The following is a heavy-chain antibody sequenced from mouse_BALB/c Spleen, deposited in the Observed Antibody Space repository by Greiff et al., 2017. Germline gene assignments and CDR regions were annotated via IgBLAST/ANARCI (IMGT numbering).Heavy chain of an antibody. J-gene: IGHJ2*01. CDR1: GFTFTDYY. Sequence: EVHLVESGGGLVQPGGSLRLSCATSGFTFTDYYMSWVRQPPGKALEWLGFIRNKANGYTTEYSASVKGRFTISRDNSQSILYLQMNTLRAEDSATYYCARDGNFDYWGQGTTLTVS. CDR2: IRNKANGYTT. V-gene: IGHV7-3*02. CDR3: ARDGNFDY.